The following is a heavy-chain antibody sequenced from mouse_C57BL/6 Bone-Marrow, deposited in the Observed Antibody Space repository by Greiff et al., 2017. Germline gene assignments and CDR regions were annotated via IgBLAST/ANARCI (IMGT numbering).Heavy chain of an antibody. D-gene: IGHD2-3*01. CDR3: ASFDGNYFDF. CDR1: GFNIKDDY. J-gene: IGHJ2*01. CDR2: IAPEIGDT. Sequence: EVQLQQSGAELVRPGASVKLSCTASGFNIKDDYIHWVKQRPEQGLEWIGWIAPEIGDTAYASKFQGKATIKEDTSSTTAYLQLSSLTSEDTAVYYCASFDGNYFDFWGQGTPLTGAS. V-gene: IGHV14-4*01.